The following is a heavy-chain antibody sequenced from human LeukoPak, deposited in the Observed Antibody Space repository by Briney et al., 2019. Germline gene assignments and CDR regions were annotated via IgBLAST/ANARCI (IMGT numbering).Heavy chain of an antibody. V-gene: IGHV4-59*01. D-gene: IGHD2-21*02. CDR3: ARESGGDSPDY. CDR1: GGSISSYY. Sequence: PSETLSLTCTVSGGSISSYYWSWIRQPPGKGLEWIGYIYYSGSTNYNPSLKSRVTISVDTSKNQFSLKLSSVTAADTAVYYCARESGGDSPDYWGQGTLVTVSS. J-gene: IGHJ4*02. CDR2: IYYSGST.